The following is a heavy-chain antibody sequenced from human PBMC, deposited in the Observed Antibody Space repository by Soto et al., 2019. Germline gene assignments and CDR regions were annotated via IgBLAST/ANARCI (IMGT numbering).Heavy chain of an antibody. V-gene: IGHV4-59*01. CDR3: AREGGGGTIAFDY. J-gene: IGHJ4*02. CDR1: AGSITSYY. CDR2: IYHSGHS. D-gene: IGHD2-21*01. Sequence: SETLSLTCTVSAGSITSYYWSWIRQSPGKGLEWIGYIYHSGHSNYNPSLKSRVTMSVDTPKSQFSLKLLSMTAADTAVYYCAREGGGGTIAFDYWGQGTQVTVPQ.